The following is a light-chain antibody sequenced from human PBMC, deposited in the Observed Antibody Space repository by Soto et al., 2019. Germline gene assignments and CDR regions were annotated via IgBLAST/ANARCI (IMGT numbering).Light chain of an antibody. CDR3: QSHDSSLSGFV. CDR1: SSNIGAGYD. Sequence: QSVLTQPPSESGAPGQRVTISCTGSSSNIGAGYDVHWYQQLPGTAPKLLIYGNINRPSGVPDRFSGSKSGTSASLAITGLRAEDEADYYCQSHDSSLSGFVFGTGTKLTVL. V-gene: IGLV1-40*01. CDR2: GNI. J-gene: IGLJ1*01.